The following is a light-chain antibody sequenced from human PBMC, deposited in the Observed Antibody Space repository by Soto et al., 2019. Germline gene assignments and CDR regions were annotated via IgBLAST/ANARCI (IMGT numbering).Light chain of an antibody. Sequence: EIVLPPSPATLSLSPGYRATLSCRASQSISSYLAWYQQKPGQAPRLLIYDASNRATGIPARFSGSGSGTDFTPTTSSLEPEDLAVYYGQQRSNWPPITVGQGTRLEIK. CDR1: QSISSY. V-gene: IGKV3-11*01. CDR2: DAS. CDR3: QQRSNWPPIT. J-gene: IGKJ5*01.